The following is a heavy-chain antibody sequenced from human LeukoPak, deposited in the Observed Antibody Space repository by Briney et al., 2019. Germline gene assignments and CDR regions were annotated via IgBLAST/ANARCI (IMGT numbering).Heavy chain of an antibody. J-gene: IGHJ4*02. Sequence: ASVKVSCKVSGYTLTGLSMHWVRQAPGKGLEWMGGFDPEDGETIYAQKFQGRVTMTEDTSTDTAYMELSSLRSEDTAVYYCATSGIAAAGNVLYYFDYWGQGTLVTVSS. CDR2: FDPEDGET. V-gene: IGHV1-24*01. D-gene: IGHD6-13*01. CDR3: ATSGIAAAGNVLYYFDY. CDR1: GYTLTGLS.